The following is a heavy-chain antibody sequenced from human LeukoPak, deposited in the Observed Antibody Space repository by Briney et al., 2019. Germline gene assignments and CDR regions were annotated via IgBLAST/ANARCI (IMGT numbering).Heavy chain of an antibody. J-gene: IGHJ4*02. D-gene: IGHD3-10*01. CDR3: ARSPNGEYYYGSGSYYPFDY. V-gene: IGHV1-18*01. CDR1: GYTFTSYG. CDR2: ISAYNGNT. Sequence: ASVKVSCKASGYTFTSYGISWVRQATGQGLEWMGWISAYNGNTNYAQKLQGRVTMTTDTSTSTAYMELRSLRSDDTAVYYCARSPNGEYYYGSGSYYPFDYWGQGTLVTVSS.